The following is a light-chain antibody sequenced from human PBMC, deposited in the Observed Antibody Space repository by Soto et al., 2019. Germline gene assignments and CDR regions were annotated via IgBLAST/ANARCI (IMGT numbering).Light chain of an antibody. Sequence: QSALTQPASVSGSPGQSITISCTGTSSDVGGYHSVSWYQQHPGKAPNLMIYDVSKRPAGVPNRFSGSKSCNTASLTISGLQAEYEADYYCSSYTSSSTYVVFGGGTKLTVL. CDR3: SSYTSSSTYVV. CDR1: SSDVGGYHS. CDR2: DVS. J-gene: IGLJ2*01. V-gene: IGLV2-14*01.